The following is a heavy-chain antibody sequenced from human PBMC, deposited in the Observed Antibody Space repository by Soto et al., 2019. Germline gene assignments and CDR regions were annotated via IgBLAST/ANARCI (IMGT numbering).Heavy chain of an antibody. Sequence: QPGGSLRLSCAASGFTFSSYSMNWVRQAPGKGLEWVSYISSSSSTIYYADSVKGRFTISRDNAKNSLYLQMNSLRAEDTAVYYCARYYYGSRPAYMDVWGKGTTVTVSS. CDR2: ISSSSSTI. CDR3: ARYYYGSRPAYMDV. J-gene: IGHJ6*03. D-gene: IGHD3-10*01. CDR1: GFTFSSYS. V-gene: IGHV3-48*01.